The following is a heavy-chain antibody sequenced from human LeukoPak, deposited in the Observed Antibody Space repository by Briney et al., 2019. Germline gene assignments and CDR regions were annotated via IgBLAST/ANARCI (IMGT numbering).Heavy chain of an antibody. J-gene: IGHJ4*02. D-gene: IGHD6-19*01. Sequence: PGGSLRLSCAASGFTFSSYAMSWVRQAPGKGLEWVSAISGSGGSTYYADSVKGRFTISRDNSKNTLYLQMNSLRAEDTAVYYCAKDLGYSSGWQGGYFDYWGQGTLATVSS. V-gene: IGHV3-23*01. CDR1: GFTFSSYA. CDR2: ISGSGGST. CDR3: AKDLGYSSGWQGGYFDY.